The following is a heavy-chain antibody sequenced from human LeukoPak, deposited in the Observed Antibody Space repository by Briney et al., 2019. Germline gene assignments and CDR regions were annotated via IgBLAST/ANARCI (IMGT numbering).Heavy chain of an antibody. D-gene: IGHD3-16*01. CDR1: GFTFSGSA. J-gene: IGHJ4*02. Sequence: PGGSLRLSCAASGFTFSGSAIHWVRQASGKGLEWVGRIRGKANTYATLYAASVKGRFTISRDDSKNTAYLQMNSPKTEDTAVYYCTTSAYDYVWAYYFDYWGQGTLVTVSS. CDR2: IRGKANTYAT. V-gene: IGHV3-73*01. CDR3: TTSAYDYVWAYYFDY.